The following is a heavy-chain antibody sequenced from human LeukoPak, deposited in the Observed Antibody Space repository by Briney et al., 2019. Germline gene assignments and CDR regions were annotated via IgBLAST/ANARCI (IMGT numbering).Heavy chain of an antibody. Sequence: GRSLRLSCAASGFTFRSYGMRWVRQAPGKGLEWVAVISYDGSNKYYADSVKGRFTISRDNSKNTLYLQMNSLRAEDTAVYYCAKDRLLRSYLVSFHYWGQGTLVTVSS. CDR3: AKDRLLRSYLVSFHY. CDR1: GFTFRSYG. D-gene: IGHD1-26*01. V-gene: IGHV3-30*18. CDR2: ISYDGSNK. J-gene: IGHJ4*02.